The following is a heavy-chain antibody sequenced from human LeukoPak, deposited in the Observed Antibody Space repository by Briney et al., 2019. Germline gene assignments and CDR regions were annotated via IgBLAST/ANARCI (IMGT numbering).Heavy chain of an antibody. CDR2: ISTSSGYI. D-gene: IGHD2-15*01. CDR3: AKAWSRYCSGGSCYPPR. CDR1: RLDFNSFV. Sequence: SGGSLRLSCAASRLDFNSFVMGWVRQPPGKGLEWVSSISTSSGYIFYADSVKGRFTISRDNSKNTLYLQMNSLRAEDTAVYYCAKAWSRYCSGGSCYPPRWGQGTLVTVSS. V-gene: IGHV3-23*01. J-gene: IGHJ4*02.